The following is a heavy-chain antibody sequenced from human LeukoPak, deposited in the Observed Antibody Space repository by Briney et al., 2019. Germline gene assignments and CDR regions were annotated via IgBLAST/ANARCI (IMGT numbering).Heavy chain of an antibody. Sequence: SETLSITCTVSGGSISSSSYYWGWIRQPPGKGREWIGSIYYSGSTYYNPSLKSRVTISVDTSKNQFSLKLSSVTAADTAVYYCVRIRGRDYYGSGSYPEGYFDYWGQGTLVTVSS. CDR1: GGSISSSSYY. J-gene: IGHJ4*02. CDR2: IYYSGST. V-gene: IGHV4-39*01. D-gene: IGHD3-10*01. CDR3: VRIRGRDYYGSGSYPEGYFDY.